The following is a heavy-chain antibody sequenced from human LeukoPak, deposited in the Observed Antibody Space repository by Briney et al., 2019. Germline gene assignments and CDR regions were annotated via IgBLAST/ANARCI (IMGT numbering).Heavy chain of an antibody. J-gene: IGHJ4*02. CDR2: ISGSGGNT. D-gene: IGHD2-21*01. Sequence: QPGGSLRLSCAASGFTFSRYAMTWVRQAPGKGLEWVSAISGSGGNTYSADSVKGRFTISRDNSKNTLYLQMNSLRAEDTAVYYCAKAPVTSCRGAYCYPFDSWGQGTLVTVSS. V-gene: IGHV3-23*01. CDR1: GFTFSRYA. CDR3: AKAPVTSCRGAYCYPFDS.